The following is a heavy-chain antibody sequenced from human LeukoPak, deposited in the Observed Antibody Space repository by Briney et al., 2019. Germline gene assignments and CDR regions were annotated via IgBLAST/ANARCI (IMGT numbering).Heavy chain of an antibody. CDR2: IKQDGSKK. CDR3: ARDLRTSDFWSGYYVDGY. CDR1: GFPFSSYW. Sequence: GGSLRLSCVASGFPFSSYWMTWVRQAPGKGLEWVANIKQDGSKKSYVDSVKGRFTISRDNAKNSLYLQMNSLRAEDTAVYYCARDLRTSDFWSGYYVDGYWGQGTLVTVSS. D-gene: IGHD3-3*01. J-gene: IGHJ4*02. V-gene: IGHV3-7*01.